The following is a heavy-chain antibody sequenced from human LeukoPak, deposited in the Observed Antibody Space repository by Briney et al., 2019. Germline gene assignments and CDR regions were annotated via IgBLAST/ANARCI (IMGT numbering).Heavy chain of an antibody. CDR3: ASGDYYDSSGYYYARRHFDY. D-gene: IGHD3-22*01. Sequence: GGSLRLSCAASGFTFSSYAMSWVRQAPGKGLEWVSAISGSGGSTYYADSVKGRFTISRVNSKNTLYLQMNSLRAEDTAVYYCASGDYYDSSGYYYARRHFDYWGQGTLVTVSS. CDR2: ISGSGGST. CDR1: GFTFSSYA. J-gene: IGHJ4*02. V-gene: IGHV3-23*01.